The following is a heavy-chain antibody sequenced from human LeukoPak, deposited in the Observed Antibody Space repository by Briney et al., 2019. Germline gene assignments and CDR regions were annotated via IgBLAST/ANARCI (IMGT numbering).Heavy chain of an antibody. CDR2: ISDSGSKT. D-gene: IGHD3-9*01. Sequence: PGGSLRLSCAASGFTFNSYAMNWVRQAPGQGLECVSAISDSGSKTYYADSVKGRFTISRDNSKHTLYLQMNSLRAEDTAVYYCAKRILTGYPNYGMDVWGKGTTVTVSS. J-gene: IGHJ6*04. CDR3: AKRILTGYPNYGMDV. V-gene: IGHV3-23*01. CDR1: GFTFNSYA.